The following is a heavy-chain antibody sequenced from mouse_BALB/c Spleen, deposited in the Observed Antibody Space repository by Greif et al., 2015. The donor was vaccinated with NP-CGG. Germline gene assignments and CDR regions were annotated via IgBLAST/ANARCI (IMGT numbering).Heavy chain of an antibody. J-gene: IGHJ2*01. V-gene: IGHV1S81*02. CDR2: INPSNGGA. D-gene: IGHD1-2*01. CDR1: GYTFISYY. Sequence: VKLVESGAELVKPGASVKLSKASGYTFISYYMYWVKQRPGQGLEWIGEINPSNGGANLNEKFKSKATLTVDKSSSTAYMQLSSQTSEDSAVYFCARGRRRDFDCWGQGTTLTVSS. CDR3: ARGRRRDFDC.